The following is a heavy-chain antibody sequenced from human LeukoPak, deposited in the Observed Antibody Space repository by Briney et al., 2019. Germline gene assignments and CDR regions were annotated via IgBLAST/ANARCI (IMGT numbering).Heavy chain of an antibody. V-gene: IGHV1-2*02. Sequence: ASVKVSCKASGYTFSCNYMHWVRQAPGQGLEWVGWINPNSGDTKYAQMFQGRVTMTRDMSISTAYMELSRLRSDDTAVFYCARDWGGSGSYFDYWGQGTLVTVSS. CDR2: INPNSGDT. J-gene: IGHJ4*02. CDR1: GYTFSCNY. D-gene: IGHD1-26*01. CDR3: ARDWGGSGSYFDY.